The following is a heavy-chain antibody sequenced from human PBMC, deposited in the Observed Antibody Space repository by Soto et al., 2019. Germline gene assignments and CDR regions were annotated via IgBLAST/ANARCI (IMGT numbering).Heavy chain of an antibody. J-gene: IGHJ4*02. Sequence: GGSLRLSCAASGFTFSSYEMNWVRQAPGKGLEWVSYISSSGSTIYYADSVKGRFTISRDNAKNSLYLQMNSLRAEDTAVYYCARITDPLSSGWYNSGYFDYWGQGTLVTVFS. CDR3: ARITDPLSSGWYNSGYFDY. CDR2: ISSSGSTI. V-gene: IGHV3-48*03. D-gene: IGHD6-19*01. CDR1: GFTFSSYE.